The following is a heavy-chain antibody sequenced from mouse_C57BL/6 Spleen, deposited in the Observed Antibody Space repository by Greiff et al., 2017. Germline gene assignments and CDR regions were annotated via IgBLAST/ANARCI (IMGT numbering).Heavy chain of an antibody. Sequence: VQLQQSGAELVRPGTSVKMSCKASGYTFTNYWIGWAKQRPGHGLEWIGDIYPGGCYTNYNEKFKGKATLTADKSSSTAYMQFSSLTSEDSAIYYCARSDYYGSSYSYWYFDVWGTGTTVTVSS. J-gene: IGHJ1*03. D-gene: IGHD1-1*01. CDR1: GYTFTNYW. CDR3: ARSDYYGSSYSYWYFDV. CDR2: IYPGGCYT. V-gene: IGHV1-63*01.